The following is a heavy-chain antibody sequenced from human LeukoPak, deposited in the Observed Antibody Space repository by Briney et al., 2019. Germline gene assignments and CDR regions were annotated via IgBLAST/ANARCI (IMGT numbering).Heavy chain of an antibody. CDR1: GGSISSYY. V-gene: IGHV4-59*01. CDR3: ARAEDTSGRGVPYYFDY. J-gene: IGHJ4*02. D-gene: IGHD3-10*01. CDR2: IYYSGST. Sequence: SETLSLTCTVSGGSISSYYWSWIRQPPGKGLEWIGYIYYSGSTNYNPSLKSRVTISVDTSKNQFSLKLSSVTAADTAVYYCARAEDTSGRGVPYYFDYWGQGTLVAVSS.